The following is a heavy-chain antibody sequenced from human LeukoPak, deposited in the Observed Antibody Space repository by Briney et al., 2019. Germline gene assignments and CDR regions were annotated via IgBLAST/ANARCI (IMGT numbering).Heavy chain of an antibody. Sequence: GGTLRLSCAASGFAFNNYAMNWVRQPPATGLERVSVITGTGDTTYYTDSVKGRFTISRDKSKNTIYAQISSLRADDTAVYYCAKDWGECSSSWYDYWGQGTLVTVSS. D-gene: IGHD6-13*01. CDR2: ITGTGDTT. J-gene: IGHJ4*02. CDR1: GFAFNNYA. CDR3: AKDWGECSSSWYDY. V-gene: IGHV3-23*01.